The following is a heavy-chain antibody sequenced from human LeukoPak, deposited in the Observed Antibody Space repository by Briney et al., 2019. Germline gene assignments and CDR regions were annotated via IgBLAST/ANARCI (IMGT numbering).Heavy chain of an antibody. Sequence: ASVKVSRKTSGYTFTDNYMHWVRQAPGQGLEWMGWINPKRGVTNYGQKFQGRVTMTRDTSISTAYMELSRLRSDDTAVYYCAREAIYCSAISCSNDYWGQGTLVTVSS. CDR2: INPKRGVT. D-gene: IGHD2-2*01. CDR1: GYTFTDNY. V-gene: IGHV1-2*02. CDR3: AREAIYCSAISCSNDY. J-gene: IGHJ4*02.